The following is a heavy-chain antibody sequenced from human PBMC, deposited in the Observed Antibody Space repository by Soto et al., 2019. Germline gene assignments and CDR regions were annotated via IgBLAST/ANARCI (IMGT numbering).Heavy chain of an antibody. CDR2: IWYDGINK. CDR3: ARDRVQMVDGLDV. D-gene: IGHD2-15*01. Sequence: QVQLVESGGGVVQPGRSLRLSCAASGFTFSNNGMHWVRQAPGKGLEWVAVIWYDGINKYYADSVKGRFIISRDNSKNTVYLQMNSLRAEDPAVYYCARDRVQMVDGLDVWGQGTTVTVSS. V-gene: IGHV3-33*01. CDR1: GFTFSNNG. J-gene: IGHJ6*02.